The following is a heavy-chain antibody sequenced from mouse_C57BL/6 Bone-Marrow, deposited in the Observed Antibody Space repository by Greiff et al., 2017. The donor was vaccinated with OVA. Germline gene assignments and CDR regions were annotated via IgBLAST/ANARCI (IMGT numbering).Heavy chain of an antibody. Sequence: VQLQQSGAELARPGASVKMSCKASGYTFTSYTMHWVKQRPGQGLEWIGYINPSSGYTKYNQKFKDKATLTADKSSSTAYMQLSSLTSEDSAVDYCARGGLLRPYYFDYWGQGTTLTVSS. V-gene: IGHV1-4*01. CDR1: GYTFTSYT. CDR3: ARGGLLRPYYFDY. J-gene: IGHJ2*01. D-gene: IGHD2-10*01. CDR2: INPSSGYT.